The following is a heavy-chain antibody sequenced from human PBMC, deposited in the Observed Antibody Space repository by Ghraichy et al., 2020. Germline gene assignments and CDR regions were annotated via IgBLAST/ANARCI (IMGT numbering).Heavy chain of an antibody. J-gene: IGHJ6*02. V-gene: IGHV3-7*03. D-gene: IGHD3-10*01. CDR1: GFTFSSYW. Sequence: SCAASGFTFSSYWMSWVRQAPGKGLEWVANIKQDGSEKYYVDSVKGRFTISRDNAKNSLYLQMNSLRAEDTAVYYCARDRGITMVRGYYYYYGMDVWGQGTTVTVSS. CDR3: ARDRGITMVRGYYYYYGMDV. CDR2: IKQDGSEK.